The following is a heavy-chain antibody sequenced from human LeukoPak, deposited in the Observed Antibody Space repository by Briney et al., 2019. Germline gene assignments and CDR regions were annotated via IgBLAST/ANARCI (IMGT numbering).Heavy chain of an antibody. CDR2: IYYSGST. Sequence: SETLSLTCTVSGGPISSYYWSWIRQPPGKGLEWIGYIYYSGSTNYNPSLKSRVTISVDTSKNQFSLKLSSVTAADTAVYYCASYGAGTTPTGYFDYWGQGTLVTVSS. V-gene: IGHV4-59*01. CDR1: GGPISSYY. CDR3: ASYGAGTTPTGYFDY. J-gene: IGHJ4*02. D-gene: IGHD1-1*01.